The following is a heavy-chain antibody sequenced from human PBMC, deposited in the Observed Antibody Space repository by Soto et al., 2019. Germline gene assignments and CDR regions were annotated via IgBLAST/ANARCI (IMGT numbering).Heavy chain of an antibody. D-gene: IGHD2-8*01. J-gene: IGHJ4*02. V-gene: IGHV1-8*01. CDR2: MNPNSGNT. CDR1: GYTFTSYD. CDR3: AREDCTNGVCSYDY. Sequence: QVQLVQSGAEVKKPGASVKVSCKASGYTFTSYDINWVRQATGHGLEWMGWMNPNSGNTGYAQKFKGRVTMTTNTSISTAYMELSSLRSEDTAVYYCAREDCTNGVCSYDYWGQGTLVTVSS.